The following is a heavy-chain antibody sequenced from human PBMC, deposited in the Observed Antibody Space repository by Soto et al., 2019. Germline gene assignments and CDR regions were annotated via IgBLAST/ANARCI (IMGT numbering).Heavy chain of an antibody. Sequence: QVQLVQSGAEVKKPGASVKVSCKASGYTFTSYGISWVRQAPGQGLEWMGWISAYNGNTNFAQKLQGRVTMTTDTSTSTAYMELRSLRSDDTAVYYCAREGHGGVLMVYPDYMDVWGKGTTVTVSS. V-gene: IGHV1-18*01. D-gene: IGHD2-8*01. J-gene: IGHJ6*03. CDR3: AREGHGGVLMVYPDYMDV. CDR2: ISAYNGNT. CDR1: GYTFTSYG.